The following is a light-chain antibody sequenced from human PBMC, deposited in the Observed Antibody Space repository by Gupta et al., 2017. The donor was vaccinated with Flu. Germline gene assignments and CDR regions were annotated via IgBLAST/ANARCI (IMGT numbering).Light chain of an antibody. J-gene: IGKJ2*01. CDR1: QDISNY. CDR3: QQYDNLPYT. Sequence: PSSLSASVRDRVTITCQASQDISNYLNWYQQKPGKAPKLLIYDASNLETGVTSRFSGSGSGTDFTVTISSLQPEDIATYYCQQYDNLPYTFGQGTKLEIK. V-gene: IGKV1-33*01. CDR2: DAS.